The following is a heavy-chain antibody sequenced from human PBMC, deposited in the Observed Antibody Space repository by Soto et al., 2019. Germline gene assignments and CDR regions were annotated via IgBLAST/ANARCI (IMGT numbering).Heavy chain of an antibody. Sequence: GASVKVSCKASGYTFTSYAMHWVRQAPGQGLEWMGWINAGNGNTKYSQKFQGRVTITRDTSASTAYMELSSLRSEDTAVYYCARQYSSSWYALDYRGQGTLVTVSS. CDR2: INAGNGNT. CDR1: GYTFTSYA. V-gene: IGHV1-3*01. D-gene: IGHD6-13*01. J-gene: IGHJ4*02. CDR3: ARQYSSSWYALDY.